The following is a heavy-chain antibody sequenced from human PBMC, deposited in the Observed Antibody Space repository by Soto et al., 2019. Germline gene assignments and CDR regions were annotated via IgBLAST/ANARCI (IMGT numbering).Heavy chain of an antibody. V-gene: IGHV1-18*04. J-gene: IGHJ4*02. CDR3: ARDQTAAGTVDY. CDR1: GYTFTSHG. CDR2: ISTYNGNT. D-gene: IGHD6-13*01. Sequence: QVQLVQSGAEVKKPGASVKVSCEASGYTFTSHGISWVRQAPGQGLEWMGWISTYNGNTNYAQKLQGRVTMTTDTSTRTAYMELRSLRSDNTAVYYCARDQTAAGTVDYWGQGTLVTVSS.